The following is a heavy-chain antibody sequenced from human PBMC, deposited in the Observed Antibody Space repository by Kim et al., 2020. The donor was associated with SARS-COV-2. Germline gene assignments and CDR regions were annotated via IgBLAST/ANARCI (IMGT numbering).Heavy chain of an antibody. CDR3: ATVRDRRRLDY. V-gene: IGHV4-59*01. CDR2: GYYSWSP. Sequence: SETLSLTCTVSCDSSRLDYWTCIRQPPGKGLEWIAFGYYSWSPNYNPSLRSRVTMSADTSKNQFSLTLRSVSAADTAVYYCATVRDRRRLDYWGQGIHVTVSS. J-gene: IGHJ4*02. CDR1: CDSSRLDY.